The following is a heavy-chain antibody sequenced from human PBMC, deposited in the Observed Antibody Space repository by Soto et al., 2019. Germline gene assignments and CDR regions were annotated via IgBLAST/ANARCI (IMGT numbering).Heavy chain of an antibody. CDR3: ARVHSDFWSGSPHSYFFDF. CDR1: GFLFSSYS. V-gene: IGHV3-21*01. J-gene: IGHJ4*02. CDR2: ISGTGSYI. Sequence: GGSLRLSCTGSGFLFSSYSMTWVRQAPGKGLEWVSSISGTGSYIYYADSVKGRFTISRDNTQKSLYLKLDSLGVEDTAVYYCARVHSDFWSGSPHSYFFDFWGQGTTVTVSS. D-gene: IGHD3-3*01.